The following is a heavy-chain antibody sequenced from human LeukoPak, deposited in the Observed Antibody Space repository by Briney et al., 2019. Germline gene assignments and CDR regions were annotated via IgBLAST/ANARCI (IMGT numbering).Heavy chain of an antibody. CDR3: ARVRYSSGWYDGLDY. J-gene: IGHJ4*02. Sequence: SETLSLTCTVSGCSISSYYLNWVRQPPGKGLEWIGCIYYNSGTNYKPYLTSRVTISVDTSTTQFSLKLSSVTAADTAVYYCARVRYSSGWYDGLDYWGQGTLVTVSS. CDR1: GCSISSYY. V-gene: IGHV4-59*01. CDR2: IYYNSGT. D-gene: IGHD6-19*01.